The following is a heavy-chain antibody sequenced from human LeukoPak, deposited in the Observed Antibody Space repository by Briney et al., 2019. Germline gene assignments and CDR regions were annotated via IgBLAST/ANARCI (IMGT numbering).Heavy chain of an antibody. J-gene: IGHJ4*02. CDR2: IYTSGST. Sequence: SETLSLTCTVSGGSISSYYWSWIRQPPGKGLEWIGYIYTSGSTNYNPSLKSRVTISVDTSKNQFSLKLSSVTAADTAVYYCARGFPQLLGPYFDYWGQGTLVTVSS. CDR3: ARGFPQLLGPYFDY. D-gene: IGHD2-2*01. V-gene: IGHV4-4*09. CDR1: GGSISSYY.